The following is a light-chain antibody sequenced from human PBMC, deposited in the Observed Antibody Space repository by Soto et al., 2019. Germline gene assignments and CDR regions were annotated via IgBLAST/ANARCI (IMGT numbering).Light chain of an antibody. Sequence: DIQMTQSPSTLSASVGDRVTITCRASQSISSWLAWYQQKPGKAPKLLIYKASSLESGVPSRFSGSGSETEFTLTISSLQPDDFATYCRQQYNSYPYTFGQGTKLEIK. CDR2: KAS. V-gene: IGKV1-5*03. CDR1: QSISSW. J-gene: IGKJ2*01. CDR3: QQYNSYPYT.